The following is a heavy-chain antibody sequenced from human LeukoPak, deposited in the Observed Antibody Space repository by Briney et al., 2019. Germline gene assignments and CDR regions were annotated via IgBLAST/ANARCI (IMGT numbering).Heavy chain of an antibody. CDR2: INHSGST. J-gene: IGHJ3*02. CDR1: GGSFSGYY. Sequence: SETLSLTCAVYGGSFSGYYWSWIRQPPGKGLEWIGEINHSGSTNYNPSLKSRVTISVDTSKNQFSLKLSSVTAADTAVYYCASDPYYYGSGSYYNKVAFDIWGQGTMVTVSS. D-gene: IGHD3-10*01. CDR3: ASDPYYYGSGSYYNKVAFDI. V-gene: IGHV4-34*01.